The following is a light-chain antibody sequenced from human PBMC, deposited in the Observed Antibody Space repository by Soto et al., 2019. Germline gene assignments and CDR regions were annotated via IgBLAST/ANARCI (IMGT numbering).Light chain of an antibody. Sequence: EIVLTQSPATLSLSPGERATLSCRASQSVGSLLAWYQQKPGQAPRLLIYRASSRATGISGSFSGSGSGTEFTLTITGLQSEDFAVYYCQQYNKWPITFGQGTRLEIK. CDR1: QSVGSL. CDR3: QQYNKWPIT. CDR2: RAS. V-gene: IGKV3-15*01. J-gene: IGKJ5*01.